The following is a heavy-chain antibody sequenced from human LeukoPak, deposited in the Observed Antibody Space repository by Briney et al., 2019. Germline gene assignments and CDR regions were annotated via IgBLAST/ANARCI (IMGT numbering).Heavy chain of an antibody. J-gene: IGHJ4*02. V-gene: IGHV3-23*01. CDR3: AKTLTMILVLRGGFDY. CDR2: ISGSGGST. CDR1: GFTFSSYA. Sequence: PGGSLRLSCAASGFTFSSYAMSWVRQAPGKGLEWVSGISGSGGSTYYADSVKGRFTISRDNSKNTLYLQMNSLRAEDTAVYYCAKTLTMILVLRGGFDYWGQGALVTVSS. D-gene: IGHD3-22*01.